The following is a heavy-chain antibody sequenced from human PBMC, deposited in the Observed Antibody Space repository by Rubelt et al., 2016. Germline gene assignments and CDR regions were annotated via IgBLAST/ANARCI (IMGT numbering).Heavy chain of an antibody. J-gene: IGHJ4*02. CDR1: GFTFRSSA. Sequence: EVQLVESGGDLVQPGGSMRLSCAGSGFTFRSSAMSWVRQAPGKGLEWVASISSSGGATFYAGSVKGRFTVSRDYSKNTVSRQLNSLRAEDTAVYYCAKGQIAVAGMIDYWGQGTLVTVSS. CDR2: ISSSGGAT. CDR3: AKGQIAVAGMIDY. D-gene: IGHD6-19*01. V-gene: IGHV3-23*04.